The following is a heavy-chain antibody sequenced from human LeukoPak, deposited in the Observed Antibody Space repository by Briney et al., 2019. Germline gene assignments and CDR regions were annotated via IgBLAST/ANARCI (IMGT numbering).Heavy chain of an antibody. CDR1: GGSFSGYY. Sequence: SETLSLTCVVYGGSFSGYYWSWIRQSPGKGLEWIGEINHRGSTNYNPSLKRRVTISVDTSKNQFSLKLSSVTAADTAVYYCAGNYYGSGSYYSEDRYWGQGTLVTVSS. CDR2: INHRGST. CDR3: AGNYYGSGSYYSEDRY. J-gene: IGHJ4*02. D-gene: IGHD3-10*01. V-gene: IGHV4-34*01.